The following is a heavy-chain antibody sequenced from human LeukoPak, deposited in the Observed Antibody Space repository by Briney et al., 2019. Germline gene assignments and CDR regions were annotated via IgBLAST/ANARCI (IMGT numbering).Heavy chain of an antibody. CDR3: ARRGYWAYYFDY. Sequence: PSETLSLTCTVSGGSISSSSYYWGWIRQPPGKGLEWIGSIYYSGSTYYNPSLKSRVTISVDTSKNQFSLKLSSVTAADTAVYYCARRGYWAYYFDYWGQGTLVTVSS. D-gene: IGHD3-22*01. V-gene: IGHV4-39*01. J-gene: IGHJ4*02. CDR2: IYYSGST. CDR1: GGSISSSSYY.